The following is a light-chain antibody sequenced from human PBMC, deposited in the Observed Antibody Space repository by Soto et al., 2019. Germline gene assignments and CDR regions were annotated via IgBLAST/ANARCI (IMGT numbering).Light chain of an antibody. V-gene: IGKV3-20*01. J-gene: IGKJ1*01. CDR1: QSVTSSY. CDR3: QRYATSPSRR. CDR2: GAS. Sequence: EVVLTQSPGTLSLSPGERATLSCRASQSVTSSYLAWYQQRPGQAPRLLIYGASSRATGIPDRFSGSGSGTDFTLTISRLEPEDFAVYYCQRYATSPSRRFGQQTVVDIK.